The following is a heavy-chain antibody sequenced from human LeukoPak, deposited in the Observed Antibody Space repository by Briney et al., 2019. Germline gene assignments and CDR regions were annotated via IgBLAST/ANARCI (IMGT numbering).Heavy chain of an antibody. V-gene: IGHV1-69*13. Sequence: ASVKVSCKASGGTFSSYAISWVRQAPGQGLEWMGGIIPIFGTANYAQKFQGRVTITADESTSTAYMELSSLRSEDTAVYYCARSSGSYYAQYYFDYWGQGTLVTVSS. D-gene: IGHD1-26*01. CDR3: ARSSGSYYAQYYFDY. CDR1: GGTFSSYA. CDR2: IIPIFGTA. J-gene: IGHJ4*02.